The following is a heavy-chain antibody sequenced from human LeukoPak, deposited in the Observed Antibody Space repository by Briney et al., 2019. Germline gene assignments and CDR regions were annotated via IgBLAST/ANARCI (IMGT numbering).Heavy chain of an antibody. J-gene: IGHJ6*03. Sequence: GGSLRLSCEASGLTFRTYAMHWVRQAPGKGLEWVAFIRYDGSNKYYADSVKGRFTISRDNSKNTLYLQMKSLRAEDTAVYYCAKGGGYEAQYYYYYLDVWGKGTTVTISS. D-gene: IGHD5-12*01. V-gene: IGHV3-30*02. CDR3: AKGGGYEAQYYYYYLDV. CDR2: IRYDGSNK. CDR1: GLTFRTYA.